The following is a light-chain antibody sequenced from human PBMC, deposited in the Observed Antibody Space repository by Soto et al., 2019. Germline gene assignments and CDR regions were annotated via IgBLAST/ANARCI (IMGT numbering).Light chain of an antibody. J-gene: IGLJ3*02. CDR2: EVT. V-gene: IGLV2-14*01. Sequence: QSALTQPASVSGSPGQSITISCTGSSSDVGAYSYVSWYQQHPGKAPKLMIYEVTNRPSGVSNRFFGSKSGNTASLTISGLQAEDESDYYCCSYTTRSTVVFGGGTKVTVL. CDR3: CSYTTRSTVV. CDR1: SSDVGAYSY.